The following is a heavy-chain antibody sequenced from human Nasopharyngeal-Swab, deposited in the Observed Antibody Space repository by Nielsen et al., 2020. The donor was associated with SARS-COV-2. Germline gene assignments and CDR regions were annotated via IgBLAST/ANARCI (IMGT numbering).Heavy chain of an antibody. CDR1: GGSISSGGYY. D-gene: IGHD5-12*01. CDR3: AREVSGYVNYYYYTDV. J-gene: IGHJ6*03. V-gene: IGHV4-31*03. Sequence: SETLSLTCTVSGGSISSGGYYWSWICQHPGKGLEWIGYIYYSGSTYYNPSLKSRVTISVDTSKNQFSLKLSSVTAADTAVYYCAREVSGYVNYYYYTDVWGKGTTVTVSS. CDR2: IYYSGST.